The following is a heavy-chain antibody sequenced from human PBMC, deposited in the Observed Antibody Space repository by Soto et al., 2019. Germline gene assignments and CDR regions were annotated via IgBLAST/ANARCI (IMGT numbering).Heavy chain of an antibody. D-gene: IGHD5-12*01. CDR3: ARDQTKWLTDAVDI. V-gene: IGHV1-18*01. CDR1: GYTFISYG. J-gene: IGHJ3*02. Sequence: HVQLVQSGAEVKKPGASLKVSCKASGYTFISYGVSWVRQAPGQGLEWLGWISPYNGNTNYAQKFQGRITMTTDTSTSTVYMDLRSLRTDDTAVDYCARDQTKWLTDAVDIWGQGTMVVVSS. CDR2: ISPYNGNT.